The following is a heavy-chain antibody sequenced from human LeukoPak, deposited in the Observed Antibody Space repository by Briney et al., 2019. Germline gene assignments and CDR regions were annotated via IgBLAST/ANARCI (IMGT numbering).Heavy chain of an antibody. V-gene: IGHV3-30*03. CDR1: GFTFSSYG. CDR3: AREGSTVSPWYFDL. J-gene: IGHJ2*01. D-gene: IGHD4-17*01. CDR2: ISYDGSNK. Sequence: GRSLRLSCAASGFTFSSYGMHWVRQAPGKGLEWVAVISYDGSNKYYADSVKGRFTISRDNSKNTLYLQMNSLRAEDTAVYYCAREGSTVSPWYFDLWGRGTLVTVSS.